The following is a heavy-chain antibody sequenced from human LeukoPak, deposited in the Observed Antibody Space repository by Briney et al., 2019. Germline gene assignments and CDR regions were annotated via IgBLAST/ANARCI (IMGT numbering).Heavy chain of an antibody. CDR3: TTGGNVIVAGTRAFDI. Sequence: GGSLRLSCAASQFTFSNYAMSWVRQAPGKGLEWVGRIKSTVDGGTTDYAAPVKGRFTVSRDDSKNTVYLEMKSLKTEDTAVYYCTTGGNVIVAGTRAFDIWGQGTMVTVSS. CDR2: IKSTVDGGTT. D-gene: IGHD6-19*01. J-gene: IGHJ3*02. V-gene: IGHV3-15*01. CDR1: QFTFSNYA.